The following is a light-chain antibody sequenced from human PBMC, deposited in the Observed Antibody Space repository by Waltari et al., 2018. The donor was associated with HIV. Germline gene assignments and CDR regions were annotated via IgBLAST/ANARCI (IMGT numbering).Light chain of an antibody. Sequence: QSVLTQPASVSGATGHSITISCTGTASDFGDYNYVSWYQQLPGKAPKLVIYDVTQRPSGISHRFSGSRSGTTASLTISGLQAEDEADYYCSSYARNSPWLFGGGTKLTVL. CDR3: SSYARNSPWL. V-gene: IGLV2-14*03. CDR2: DVT. CDR1: ASDFGDYNY. J-gene: IGLJ2*01.